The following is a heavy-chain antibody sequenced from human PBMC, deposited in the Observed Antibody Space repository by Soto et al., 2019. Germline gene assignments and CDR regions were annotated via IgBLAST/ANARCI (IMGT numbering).Heavy chain of an antibody. J-gene: IGHJ4*02. D-gene: IGHD5-12*01. Sequence: GGSLRLSCAASGFTFSSYEMNWVRQAPGKRLEWGSYISSSGSTIYYADSVKGRFTISRDNAKNSQYLQMNSLRVEDTAVYYLARGYSGYDYGGPSDSGGQGTIGTFSS. CDR1: GFTFSSYE. CDR3: ARGYSGYDYGGPSDS. V-gene: IGHV3-48*03. CDR2: ISSSGSTI.